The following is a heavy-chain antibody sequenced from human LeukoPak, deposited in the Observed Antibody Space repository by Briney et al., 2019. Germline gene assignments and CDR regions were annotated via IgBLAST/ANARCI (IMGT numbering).Heavy chain of an antibody. D-gene: IGHD6-13*01. Sequence: PGGSLRLSCAASGFTFSTYWMSWVRQAPGKGLEWVANIKQDGSQKYYVDSVRGRFTISRDNAKNSLYLQMNSLRVEDTAVYYCAREIGQQLVPYYYYGMDVWGQGTTVTVSS. J-gene: IGHJ6*02. CDR2: IKQDGSQK. CDR3: AREIGQQLVPYYYYGMDV. V-gene: IGHV3-7*03. CDR1: GFTFSTYW.